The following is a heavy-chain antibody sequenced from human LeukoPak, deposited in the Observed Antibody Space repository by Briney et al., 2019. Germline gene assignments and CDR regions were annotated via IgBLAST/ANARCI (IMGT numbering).Heavy chain of an antibody. CDR3: AKLTVFGVVTQDYYYYYGMDV. V-gene: IGHV1-69*01. D-gene: IGHD3-3*01. CDR1: GGTFSSYA. Sequence: GASVKVTCTASGGTFSSYAISWVRQAPGQGLEWMGGIIPIFGTANYAQKFQGRVTITADESTSTAYMELSSLRSEDTAVYYCAKLTVFGVVTQDYYYYYGMDVWGQGTTVTVSS. J-gene: IGHJ6*02. CDR2: IIPIFGTA.